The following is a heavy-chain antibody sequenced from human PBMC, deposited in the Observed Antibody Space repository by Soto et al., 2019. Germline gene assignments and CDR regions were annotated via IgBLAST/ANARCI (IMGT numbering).Heavy chain of an antibody. Sequence: EVQLVESGGGLVKPGGSLRLSCAAAGFTFSNSWMSWVREAPGQGLECVGRIKSKTDGGTTDYAAPVKGRFTISRDDSKNTLYLQMNSLNTEETAVYYGTSDTFGRLQHYYDGMDVWGQGTTVTVSS. D-gene: IGHD4-4*01. CDR1: GFTFSNSW. CDR3: TSDTFGRLQHYYDGMDV. J-gene: IGHJ6*02. V-gene: IGHV3-15*01. CDR2: IKSKTDGGTT.